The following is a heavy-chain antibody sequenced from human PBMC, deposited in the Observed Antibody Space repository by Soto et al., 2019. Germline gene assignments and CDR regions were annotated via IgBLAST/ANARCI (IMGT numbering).Heavy chain of an antibody. V-gene: IGHV1-69*01. J-gene: IGHJ3*01. CDR2: IIPVFDKA. Sequence: QVQLVQSGADVKKPGSSVKVSCKTSGGSFGSSAISWVRQAPAQGLEWMGEIIPVFDKANYAKNFQDRLTITATESTGTVFMQLSSLRSNDTAVYFCARLRRDWGDAFDLWGQGTFVTVSS. D-gene: IGHD3-16*01. CDR3: ARLRRDWGDAFDL. CDR1: GGSFGSSA.